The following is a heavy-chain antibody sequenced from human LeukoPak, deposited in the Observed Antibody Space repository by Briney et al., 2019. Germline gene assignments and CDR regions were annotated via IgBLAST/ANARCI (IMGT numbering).Heavy chain of an antibody. CDR2: IGGSGDFT. V-gene: IGHV3-23*01. J-gene: IGHJ4*02. Sequence: GGSLRLSCAASGFTFSSYAMSWVRQAPGKGLEWVSAIGGSGDFTYYAEYVKGRFTISRDNSKKTLYLQMNSLRAEDTAVYYCAKADRGWGVITKDWGQGTLVTVSS. CDR1: GFTFSSYA. D-gene: IGHD3-10*01. CDR3: AKADRGWGVITKD.